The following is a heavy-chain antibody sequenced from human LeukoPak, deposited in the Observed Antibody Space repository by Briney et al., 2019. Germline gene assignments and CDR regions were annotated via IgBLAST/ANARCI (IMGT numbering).Heavy chain of an antibody. CDR2: ISWNSGSR. Sequence: GGSLRLSCAASGFTFDDYAMHWVRQAPGKGLEWVSGISWNSGSRGYADSVKGRFTISRDTAKNSLYLQMNSLRAEDTALYYCAKDRAAAGTELDYWGQGTLVTVSS. V-gene: IGHV3-9*01. J-gene: IGHJ4*02. D-gene: IGHD6-13*01. CDR1: GFTFDDYA. CDR3: AKDRAAAGTELDY.